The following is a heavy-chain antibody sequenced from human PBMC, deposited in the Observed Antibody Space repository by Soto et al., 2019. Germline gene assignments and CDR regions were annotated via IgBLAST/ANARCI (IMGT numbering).Heavy chain of an antibody. J-gene: IGHJ3*02. D-gene: IGHD2-2*01. CDR2: ISYDGSYI. V-gene: IGHV3-21*01. CDR3: ARDPIVVVPAAMDDAFDI. Sequence: GSLRLSCAASGFTFSSYGMNWVRQAPGKGLEWVAVISYDGSYIYYADSVKGRFTISRDNSKNSLYLQMNSLRAEDTAVYYCARDPIVVVPAAMDDAFDIWGQGTMVTVSS. CDR1: GFTFSSYG.